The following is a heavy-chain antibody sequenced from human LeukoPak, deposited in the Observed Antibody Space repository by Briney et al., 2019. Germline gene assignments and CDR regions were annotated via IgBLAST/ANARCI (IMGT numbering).Heavy chain of an antibody. Sequence: SVKVSCKASGGTFSSYAISWVRQAPGQGLEWMGGIIPIFGTANCAQKFQGRVTITTDESTSTAYMELSSLRSEDTAVYYCARDNYAGANWFDPWGQGTLVTVSS. CDR3: ARDNYAGANWFDP. CDR2: IIPIFGTA. J-gene: IGHJ5*02. D-gene: IGHD1-7*01. CDR1: GGTFSSYA. V-gene: IGHV1-69*05.